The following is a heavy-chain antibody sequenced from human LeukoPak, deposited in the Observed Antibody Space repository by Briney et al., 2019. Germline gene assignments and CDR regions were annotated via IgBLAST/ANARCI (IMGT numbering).Heavy chain of an antibody. Sequence: ASVKVSCKASGYTFTGYYMHWVRQAPGQGLEWMGWINPNSGGTNYAQKFQGRVTMTRDTSISTAYMELSRLRSDDTAVYYCARGEDCSSTSCPYYYYYMDVWGKGTTVTVSS. V-gene: IGHV1-2*02. J-gene: IGHJ6*03. CDR1: GYTFTGYY. D-gene: IGHD2-2*01. CDR3: ARGEDCSSTSCPYYYYYMDV. CDR2: INPNSGGT.